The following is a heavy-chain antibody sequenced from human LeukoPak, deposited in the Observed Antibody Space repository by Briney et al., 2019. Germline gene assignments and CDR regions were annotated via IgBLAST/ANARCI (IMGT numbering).Heavy chain of an antibody. CDR2: INHSGGT. CDR1: GGSFSGYY. V-gene: IGHV4-34*01. Sequence: SETLSLTCAVYGGSFSGYYWSWIRQPPGKGLEWIGEINHSGGTNYNPSLKSRVTISVDTSKNQFSLKLSSVTAADTAVYYCARGRYSSGCDYWGQGTLVTVSS. CDR3: ARGRYSSGCDY. D-gene: IGHD6-19*01. J-gene: IGHJ4*02.